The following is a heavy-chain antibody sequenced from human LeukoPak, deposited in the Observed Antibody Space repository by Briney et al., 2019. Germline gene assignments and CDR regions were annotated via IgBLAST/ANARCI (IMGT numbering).Heavy chain of an antibody. J-gene: IGHJ3*02. V-gene: IGHV5-51*01. CDR2: IYPGDSDT. Sequence: GESLKISCKGSGYSFTSYWIGWVRQMPGKGLEWMGIIYPGDSDTRYSPSFQGQVTISADKSISTAYLQWSSLKASDTAMYYCARLGARNYYDSSGAFDIWGQGTMVTVSS. CDR1: GYSFTSYW. D-gene: IGHD3-22*01. CDR3: ARLGARNYYDSSGAFDI.